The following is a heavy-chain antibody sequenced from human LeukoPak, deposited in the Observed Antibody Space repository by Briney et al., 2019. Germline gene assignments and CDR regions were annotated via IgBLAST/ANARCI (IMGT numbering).Heavy chain of an antibody. Sequence: GGSLRLSCAASGFPFSSRWMSWVRQAPGKGLEWVGNIQPDGNKEYPVDSVKGRFTISRDNARNSLFLQMNSLRVEDTAVYYCASQSYARFDPWGQGTLVTVSS. J-gene: IGHJ5*02. CDR3: ASQSYARFDP. CDR1: GFPFSSRW. D-gene: IGHD3-16*01. CDR2: IQPDGNKE. V-gene: IGHV3-7*01.